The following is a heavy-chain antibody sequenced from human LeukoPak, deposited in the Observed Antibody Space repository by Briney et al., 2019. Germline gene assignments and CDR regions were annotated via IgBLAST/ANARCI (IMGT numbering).Heavy chain of an antibody. CDR2: ISGSGGST. CDR1: GLTFSNYA. D-gene: IGHD3-10*01. CDR3: ARDRLLWFGELLTTNYYGMDV. V-gene: IGHV3-23*01. J-gene: IGHJ6*02. Sequence: GGTLRLSCAASGLTFSNYAMSWVRQAPGKGLEWVSAISGSGGSTYYADSVKGRFTISRDNSKNTLYLQMNSLRAEDTAVYYCARDRLLWFGELLTTNYYGMDVWGQGTTVTVSS.